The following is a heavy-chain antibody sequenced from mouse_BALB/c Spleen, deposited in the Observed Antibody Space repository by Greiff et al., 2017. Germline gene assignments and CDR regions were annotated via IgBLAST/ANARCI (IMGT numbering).Heavy chain of an antibody. CDR2: ISSGSSTI. Sequence: EVQLVESGGGLVQPGGSRKLSCAASGFTFSSFGMHWVPQAPEKGLEWVVYISSGSSTIYYADTVMGRFTISRDNPKNTLFLQMTSLRSEDTAMYYCARSGKGAMDYWGQGTSVTVSS. J-gene: IGHJ4*01. CDR3: ARSGKGAMDY. V-gene: IGHV5-17*02. CDR1: GFTFSSFG.